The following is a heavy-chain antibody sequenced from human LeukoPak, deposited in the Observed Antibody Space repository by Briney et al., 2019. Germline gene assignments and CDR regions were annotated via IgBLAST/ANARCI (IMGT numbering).Heavy chain of an antibody. J-gene: IGHJ4*02. V-gene: IGHV3-23*01. Sequence: GGSLRLSYAASGFTFTSFAMSWVRQAPGKGLEWVSAISGRGGTTDYADSVKGRFTISRDNSKNTLYLQMNSLRAEDTAVYYCANSASGTHPEYWGQGTLVTVSS. CDR3: ANSASGTHPEY. D-gene: IGHD1-1*01. CDR1: GFTFTSFA. CDR2: ISGRGGTT.